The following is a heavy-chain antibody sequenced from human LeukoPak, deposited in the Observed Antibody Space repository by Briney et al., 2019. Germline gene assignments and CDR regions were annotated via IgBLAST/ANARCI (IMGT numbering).Heavy chain of an antibody. CDR2: INPYSGGT. D-gene: IGHD6-19*01. V-gene: IGHV1-2*02. Sequence: GASVKVSCKASGYTFSIYYMHWVRQAPGQGLEWMGWINPYSGGTNYAEKFQGRVTMTRDTSMTTAYMELSSLRSDDTAMYYCATLRRSGWYIGDWGQGTLVTVSS. J-gene: IGHJ4*02. CDR3: ATLRRSGWYIGD. CDR1: GYTFSIYY.